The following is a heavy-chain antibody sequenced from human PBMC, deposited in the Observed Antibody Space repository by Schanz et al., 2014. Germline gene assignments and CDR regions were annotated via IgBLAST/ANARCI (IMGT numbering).Heavy chain of an antibody. V-gene: IGHV1-69*04. D-gene: IGHD6-19*01. J-gene: IGHJ3*02. CDR3: ARGLGDERWLDLNEAFDI. Sequence: QVQLVQSGGEVKKPGASATVSCKASGYTFNNHGISWVRQAPGQGLEWMGRIIPILGITNVAQTFQDRVTITADKSTSTAYMELSSLRSEDTAVYYCARGLGDERWLDLNEAFDIWGQGTIVPSLQ. CDR1: GYTFNNHG. CDR2: IIPILGIT.